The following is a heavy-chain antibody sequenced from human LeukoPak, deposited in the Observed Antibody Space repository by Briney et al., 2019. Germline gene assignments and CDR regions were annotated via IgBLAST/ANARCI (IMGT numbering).Heavy chain of an antibody. D-gene: IGHD3-9*01. CDR1: GFTFSSYA. J-gene: IGHJ4*02. V-gene: IGHV3-30-3*01. CDR2: ISYDGSNK. CDR3: ARTGAADVLRYFDWLLFIDY. Sequence: GGSLRLSCAASGFTFSSYAMHWVRQAPGKGLEWVAVISYDGSNKYYADSVKGRLTISRDNSKNTLYLQMNSLRAEDTAVYYCARTGAADVLRYFDWLLFIDYWGQGTLVTVSS.